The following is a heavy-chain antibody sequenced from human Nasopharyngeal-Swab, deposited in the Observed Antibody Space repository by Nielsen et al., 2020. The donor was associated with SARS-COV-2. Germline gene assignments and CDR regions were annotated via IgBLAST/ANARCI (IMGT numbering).Heavy chain of an antibody. CDR3: ARPLRGAVAPFDY. CDR1: GGSISSYY. Sequence: SETLSLTCTVSGGSISSYYWSWIRQPPGKGLEWIGYIYYSGITNYNPSLKSRVIISVDTSKNQFSLQLSSVTAADTAVYYCARPLRGAVAPFDYWGQGTLVTVSS. V-gene: IGHV4-59*01. J-gene: IGHJ4*02. CDR2: IYYSGIT. D-gene: IGHD6-19*01.